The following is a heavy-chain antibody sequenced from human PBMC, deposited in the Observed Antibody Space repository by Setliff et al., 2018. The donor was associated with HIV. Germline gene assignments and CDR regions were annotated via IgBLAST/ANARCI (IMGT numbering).Heavy chain of an antibody. V-gene: IGHV4-4*07. J-gene: IGHJ6*03. CDR1: CDSISGNY. Sequence: SETLSLTCTVSCDSISGNYWTWIRQPAGKGLEWIGRIYTSGNTNYNPSLKSRVTMSVDTSKNQFSLNLSTVTAADTAVYYCARAAGGSGSYNRHYYYYYYMDVWGRGTTVTVSS. CDR3: ARAAGGSGSYNRHYYYYYYMDV. CDR2: IYTSGNT. D-gene: IGHD3-10*01.